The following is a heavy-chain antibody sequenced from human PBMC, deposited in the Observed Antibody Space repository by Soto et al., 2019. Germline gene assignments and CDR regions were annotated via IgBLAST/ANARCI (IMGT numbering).Heavy chain of an antibody. J-gene: IGHJ6*02. CDR2: INPNSGGT. D-gene: IGHD5-18*01. CDR3: ARDKEGGYSYYLYYYYYGMDV. CDR1: GYTFTGYY. V-gene: IGHV1-2*04. Sequence: ASVKVSCKASGYTFTGYYMHWVRQAPGQGLEWMGWINPNSGGTNYAQKFQGWVTMTRDTSISTAYMELSRLRSDDTAVYYCARDKEGGYSYYLYYYYYGMDVWGQGTTVTVSS.